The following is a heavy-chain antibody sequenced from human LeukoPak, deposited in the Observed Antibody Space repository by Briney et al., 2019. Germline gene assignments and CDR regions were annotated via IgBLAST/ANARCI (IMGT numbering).Heavy chain of an antibody. CDR2: ISAYNGNT. J-gene: IGHJ5*02. D-gene: IGHD1-26*01. CDR1: GYTFTSYG. Sequence: GASVKVSCKASGYTFTSYGISWVRQAPGQGLEWMGWISAYNGNTNYAQKLQGRVTMTTDTSTSTAYMELRSLTSVDTAVNYCARDPVGATKYNWFDPWGQGTLVTASS. CDR3: ARDPVGATKYNWFDP. V-gene: IGHV1-18*01.